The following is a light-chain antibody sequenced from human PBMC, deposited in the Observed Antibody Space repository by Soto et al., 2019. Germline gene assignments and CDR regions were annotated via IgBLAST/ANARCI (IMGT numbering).Light chain of an antibody. J-gene: IGKJ1*01. CDR3: QQYNQWPPGT. CDR2: GAS. V-gene: IGKV3-15*01. CDR1: QSVSSN. Sequence: DIIMTQSPATLSVSPGERATLSCRASQSVSSNLAWYQQKPGQAPRLLIYGASNSATGIPARFSGSGSGTEFAPTISSLQSEDLALYYCQQYNQWPPGTFVQGTKLESK.